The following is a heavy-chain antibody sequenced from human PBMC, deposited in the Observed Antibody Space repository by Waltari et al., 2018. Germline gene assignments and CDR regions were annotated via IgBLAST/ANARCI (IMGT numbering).Heavy chain of an antibody. V-gene: IGHV4-59*01. J-gene: IGHJ6*03. D-gene: IGHD2-15*01. CDR2: ISYSGST. Sequence: QVQLQESGPGLVKPAETLSLTCTVSGGSISNYYCSWIRQPPGQGLEWIGYISYSGSTTYSPSLNSRVTITVDTSKKQFSLKLNFVTGADTAVYYCARGSEGSYCSGGTCYSYYYMDVWGKGTTVTVSS. CDR3: ARGSEGSYCSGGTCYSYYYMDV. CDR1: GGSISNYY.